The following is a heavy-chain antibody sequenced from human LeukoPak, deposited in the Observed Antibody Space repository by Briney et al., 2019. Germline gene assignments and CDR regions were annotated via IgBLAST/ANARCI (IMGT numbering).Heavy chain of an antibody. CDR1: GGTFSSYA. D-gene: IGHD3-22*01. V-gene: IGHV1-69*05. J-gene: IGHJ4*02. CDR2: IIPIFGTA. Sequence: GSSVKVSCKASGGTFSSYAISWVRQAPGQGLEWMGGIIPIFGTANYAQKFQGRVTITTDESTSTAYMELSSLRSEDTAVYYCATWGGTGYGSSGYYDYWGQGTLVTVSS. CDR3: ATWGGTGYGSSGYYDY.